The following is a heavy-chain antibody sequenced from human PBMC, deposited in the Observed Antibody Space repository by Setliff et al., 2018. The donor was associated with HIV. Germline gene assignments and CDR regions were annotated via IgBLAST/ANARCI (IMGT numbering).Heavy chain of an antibody. CDR3: ARHPRGGSYLSGDYYYYGMDV. Sequence: GASVKVSCKASGGTFSSYAISWVRQAPGQGLEWMGGIIPILGIANYAQKFQGRVTITADKSTSTAYMELSSLRSEDTAVYYCARHPRGGSYLSGDYYYYGMDVWGQGTTVTAP. CDR2: IIPILGIA. D-gene: IGHD1-26*01. V-gene: IGHV1-69*10. CDR1: GGTFSSYA. J-gene: IGHJ6*02.